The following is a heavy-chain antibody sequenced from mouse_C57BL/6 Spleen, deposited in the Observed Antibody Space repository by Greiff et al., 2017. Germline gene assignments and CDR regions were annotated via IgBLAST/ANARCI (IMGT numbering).Heavy chain of an antibody. Sequence: VQLQQSVAELVRPGASVKLSCTASGFNIKNNYMHWVKQRPEQGLEWIGRIDPANGNTKYAPKFQCKATITADTSSNTAYLQLSSLTSEDTAIYFCSSSAFFDYWGQGTTLTVSS. D-gene: IGHD6-1*01. J-gene: IGHJ2*01. CDR3: SSSAFFDY. CDR1: GFNIKNNY. V-gene: IGHV14-3*01. CDR2: IDPANGNT.